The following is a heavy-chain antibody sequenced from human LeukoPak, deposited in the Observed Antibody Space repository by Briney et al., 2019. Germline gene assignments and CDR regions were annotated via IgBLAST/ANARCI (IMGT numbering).Heavy chain of an antibody. V-gene: IGHV3-30-3*01. D-gene: IGHD2-15*01. CDR3: ARDNIVVVVAAIPDYYYYGMDV. Sequence: GGSLRLSCAASGFTFSSYAMHWVRQAPGKGLEWVAVISYDGSNKYYADSVKGRFTISRDNSKNTLYLQMNSLRAEDTAVYYCARDNIVVVVAAIPDYYYYGMDVWGQGTTVTVSS. CDR1: GFTFSSYA. J-gene: IGHJ6*02. CDR2: ISYDGSNK.